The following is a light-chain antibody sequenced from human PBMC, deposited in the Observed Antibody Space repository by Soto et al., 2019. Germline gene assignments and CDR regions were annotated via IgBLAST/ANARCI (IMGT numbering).Light chain of an antibody. J-gene: IGKJ4*01. CDR2: GAS. CDR1: QSISIN. CDR3: QQYNNWPPLT. V-gene: IGKV3-15*01. Sequence: EIVMTQSPXILSVSPGEGATLSCRASQSISINVAWYQHKPGQAPRLLIYGASTRATGIPARFSGSGSGTEFSLTISSLQSEDFAVYYCQQYNNWPPLTFGGGTKVEVK.